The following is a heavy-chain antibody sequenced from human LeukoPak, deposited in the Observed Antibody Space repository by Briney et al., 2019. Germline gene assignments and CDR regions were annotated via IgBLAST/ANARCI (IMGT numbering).Heavy chain of an antibody. CDR3: ARDVPQSGYDADY. CDR1: GYTFTGYY. J-gene: IGHJ4*02. Sequence: ALVKISCKASGYTFTGYYMHWVRQAPGQGLEWMGWINSNSGGTKYAQQFQGRVTMTRDTSFSTVYMELSRLVSDDTAVYYCARDVPQSGYDADYWGQGTLVTVSS. D-gene: IGHD3-3*01. CDR2: INSNSGGT. V-gene: IGHV1-2*02.